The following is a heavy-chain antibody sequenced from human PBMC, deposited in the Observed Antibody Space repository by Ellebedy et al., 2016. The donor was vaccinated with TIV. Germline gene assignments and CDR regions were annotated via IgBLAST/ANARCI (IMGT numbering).Heavy chain of an antibody. CDR3: ARVRWATVARGVPFHYGMDV. V-gene: IGHV1-18*04. CDR1: GYTFSSYG. J-gene: IGHJ6*02. Sequence: ASVKVSCKTSGYTFSSYGISWVRQAPGQGLEWMGWISVYNGDTYYAQKLQGRVIMTTDTSTSTAYMELRSLRSEDTAVYYCARVRWATVARGVPFHYGMDVWGQGTTVTVTS. CDR2: ISVYNGDT. D-gene: IGHD3-10*01.